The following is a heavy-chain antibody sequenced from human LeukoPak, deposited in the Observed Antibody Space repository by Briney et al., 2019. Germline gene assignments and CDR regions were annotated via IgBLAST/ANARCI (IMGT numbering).Heavy chain of an antibody. CDR1: GFTFSSYN. CDR3: ARMVRGFTPGFDY. V-gene: IGHV3-21*01. D-gene: IGHD3-10*01. Sequence: GGSLRLSCAASGFTFSSYNMNWVRQAPGKGLEWVSSISSSSSYIYYADSVKGRFTISRDNAKNSLYLQMNSLRAEDTAVYYCARMVRGFTPGFDYWGQGTLVTVSS. CDR2: ISSSSSYI. J-gene: IGHJ4*02.